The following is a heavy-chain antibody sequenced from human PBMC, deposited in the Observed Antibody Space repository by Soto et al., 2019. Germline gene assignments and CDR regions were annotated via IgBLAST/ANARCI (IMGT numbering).Heavy chain of an antibody. J-gene: IGHJ4*02. Sequence: PGGSLRLSCVASGFTFSNYNMNWVRQAPGRGPEWVSSISGNGRATYYADSVKGRFTISRDNSKDTVFLQMNSLTAEDTAVYFCAKERDNWNYFPADSWGQGTVVTVSS. V-gene: IGHV3-23*01. D-gene: IGHD1-7*01. CDR3: AKERDNWNYFPADS. CDR2: ISGNGRAT. CDR1: GFTFSNYN.